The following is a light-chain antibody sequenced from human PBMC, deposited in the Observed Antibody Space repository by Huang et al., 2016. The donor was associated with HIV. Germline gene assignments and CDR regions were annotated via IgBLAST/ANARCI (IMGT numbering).Light chain of an antibody. V-gene: IGKV1-39*01. CDR3: QKSYTTPLT. CDR1: QSISAY. Sequence: DIQMTQSPSSLSASVGDRVTITCRASQSISAYLNWYQQKPGKVPKLLIYGASTWQSGGPSRFSGSGSGTDFTLTINSLQPEDFATYYCQKSYTTPLTFGGGTKVEI. CDR2: GAS. J-gene: IGKJ4*01.